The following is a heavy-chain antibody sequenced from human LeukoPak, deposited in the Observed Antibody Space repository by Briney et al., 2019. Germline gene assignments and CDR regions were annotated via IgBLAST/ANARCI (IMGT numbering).Heavy chain of an antibody. D-gene: IGHD6-6*01. CDR1: GGSISSGSYY. J-gene: IGHJ6*03. Sequence: SETLSLTCTVSGGSISSGSYYWSWIRQPAGKGLEWIGRIYTSGSTNYNPSLKSRVTISVDTSKNQFSLKLSSVTAADTAVYYCARVGKDHRDSSSSPKGYYYCYYMDVWGKGTTVTVSS. CDR2: IYTSGST. V-gene: IGHV4-61*02. CDR3: ARVGKDHRDSSSSPKGYYYCYYMDV.